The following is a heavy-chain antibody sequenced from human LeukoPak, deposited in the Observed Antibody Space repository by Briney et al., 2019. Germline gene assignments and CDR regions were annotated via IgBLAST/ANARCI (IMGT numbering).Heavy chain of an antibody. Sequence: GESLKISCKGSGYSFTSYWIGWVRRMPGKGLEWMGIIYPGDSDTRYSPSFQGQVTISADKSISTAYLQWSSLKASDTAMYYCAKGTYYYDSSGYSHGANFDYWGQGTLVTVSS. CDR2: IYPGDSDT. CDR3: AKGTYYYDSSGYSHGANFDY. V-gene: IGHV5-51*01. D-gene: IGHD3-22*01. CDR1: GYSFTSYW. J-gene: IGHJ4*02.